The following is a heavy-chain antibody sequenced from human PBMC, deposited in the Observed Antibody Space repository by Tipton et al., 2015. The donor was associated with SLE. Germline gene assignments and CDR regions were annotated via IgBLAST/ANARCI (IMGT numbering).Heavy chain of an antibody. V-gene: IGHV4-4*07. CDR1: GGSISNYY. CDR3: ARVPRTFYYDYSGHFDY. CDR2: IYTSGST. J-gene: IGHJ4*02. Sequence: TLSLTCTVSGGSISNYYWSWIRQPAGKGLEWIGRIYTSGSTNYNPSLKSRITMSVDTSKNQFSLKLSSVTAADTAVYYCARVPRTFYYDYSGHFDYWGPGTLVTVSS. D-gene: IGHD3-22*01.